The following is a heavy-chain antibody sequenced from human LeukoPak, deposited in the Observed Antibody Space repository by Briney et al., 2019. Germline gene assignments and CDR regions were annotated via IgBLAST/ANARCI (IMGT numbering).Heavy chain of an antibody. D-gene: IGHD1-26*01. CDR2: IYYSGST. Sequence: SETLSLTCDVSGYSITSGSYWGWIRQPPGKGLEWIGYIYYSGSTNYNPSLKSRVTISVDTSKNQFSLTLSSVTAADTAVYYCARVGSGSYYRHFDYWGQGILVTVSS. V-gene: IGHV4-61*01. CDR3: ARVGSGSYYRHFDY. J-gene: IGHJ4*02. CDR1: GYSITSGSY.